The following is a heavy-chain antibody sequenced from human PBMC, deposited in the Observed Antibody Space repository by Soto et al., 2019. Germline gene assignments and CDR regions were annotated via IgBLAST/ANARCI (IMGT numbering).Heavy chain of an antibody. CDR3: ARDHPKRRYSSGYGGFDY. Sequence: PGGSLRLSCAASGFTFSSYAMHWVRQAPGKGLEWVAVISYDGSNKYYADSVKGRFTISRDNSKNTLYLQMNSLRAEDTAVYYRARDHPKRRYSSGYGGFDYWGQGTLVTVSS. V-gene: IGHV3-30-3*01. J-gene: IGHJ4*02. CDR1: GFTFSSYA. CDR2: ISYDGSNK. D-gene: IGHD6-19*01.